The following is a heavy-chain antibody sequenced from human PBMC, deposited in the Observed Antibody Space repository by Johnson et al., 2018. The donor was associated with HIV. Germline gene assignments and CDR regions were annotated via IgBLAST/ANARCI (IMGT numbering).Heavy chain of an antibody. Sequence: QVQLVESGGGVVQPGRSLRLSCAASGFTFSSYAMHWVRQAPGKGLEWVAVLSYDGRNKYYADSVKGRFTISRDNSKNTLYLQMNSLGAEDTAVYYFAKEGSTVIWGQGTMVTVSS. V-gene: IGHV3-30-3*01. CDR2: LSYDGRNK. CDR1: GFTFSSYA. D-gene: IGHD4-11*01. J-gene: IGHJ3*01. CDR3: AKEGSTVI.